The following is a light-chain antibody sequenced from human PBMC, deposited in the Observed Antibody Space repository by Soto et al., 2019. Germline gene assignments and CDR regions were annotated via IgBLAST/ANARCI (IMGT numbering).Light chain of an antibody. J-gene: IGKJ1*01. Sequence: EIELTQSPGTLSLSPGERATLSCRASQSVSGSSLAWYQQKPGQAPRLLISGASSRATGIPDRFSGSGSGTDFTLTISRLEPEDIGVYYCQQYGSSPPSTFGPGTKVEIK. CDR2: GAS. CDR3: QQYGSSPPST. V-gene: IGKV3-20*01. CDR1: QSVSGSS.